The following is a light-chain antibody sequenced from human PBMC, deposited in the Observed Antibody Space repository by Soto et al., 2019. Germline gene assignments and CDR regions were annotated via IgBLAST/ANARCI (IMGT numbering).Light chain of an antibody. J-gene: IGKJ5*01. Sequence: DIQMTQSPSSVSASVGDRVTITCRASQDISSWLAWYQQKPGKAPNLLIYAASSLQSGVSSRFSGSGSGTDFTLTISSLQPEDFATYYCQQANSFPFTLSQGTRLEIK. CDR3: QQANSFPFT. CDR2: AAS. CDR1: QDISSW. V-gene: IGKV1D-12*01.